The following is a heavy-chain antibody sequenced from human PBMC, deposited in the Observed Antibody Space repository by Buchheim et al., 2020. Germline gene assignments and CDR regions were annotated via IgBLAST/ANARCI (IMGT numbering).Heavy chain of an antibody. D-gene: IGHD3-10*01. Sequence: EVQLVQSGAEVKKPGESLKISCKGSGYSFASSWIGWVRQMPGKGLEWMAIIYPGDSSTTYSPSLQGQVTISADKSISTAYLQWSSLKASDSAMYYCARRDRMIRGVIPPFDYWGQGTL. V-gene: IGHV5-51*01. CDR1: GYSFASSW. J-gene: IGHJ4*02. CDR3: ARRDRMIRGVIPPFDY. CDR2: IYPGDSST.